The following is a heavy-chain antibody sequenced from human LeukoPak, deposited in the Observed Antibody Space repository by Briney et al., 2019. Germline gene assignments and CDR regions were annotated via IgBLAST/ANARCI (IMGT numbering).Heavy chain of an antibody. D-gene: IGHD3-22*01. V-gene: IGHV1-8*01. J-gene: IGHJ4*02. CDR3: ARGAYYYDSSGFKFDY. Sequence: ASVKVSCKASGYTFTSYDINWVRQATGQGLEWMGWINPNSGNTGYAQKFQGRVTMTRNTSISTAYMELSSLRSEDTAVYYCARGAYYYDSSGFKFDYWGQGTLVTVSS. CDR2: INPNSGNT. CDR1: GYTFTSYD.